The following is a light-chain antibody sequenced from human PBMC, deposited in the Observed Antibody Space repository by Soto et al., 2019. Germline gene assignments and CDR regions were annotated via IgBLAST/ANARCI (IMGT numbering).Light chain of an antibody. CDR1: QSVSSS. J-gene: IGKJ1*01. CDR2: DAS. V-gene: IGKV3-15*01. Sequence: EIVMTQSPATLSVSPGERATLSCRASQSVSSSLAWYQHKPGQAPRLLIYDASTRATGIPARFSGSGSGTEFTLTISSLQSEDFAVYYCQQYNNWPQTFGQGTKVEI. CDR3: QQYNNWPQT.